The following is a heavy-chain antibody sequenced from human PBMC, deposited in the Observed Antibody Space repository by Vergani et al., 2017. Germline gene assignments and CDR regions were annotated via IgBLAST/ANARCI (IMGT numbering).Heavy chain of an antibody. CDR3: ARDQSGSLDY. Sequence: EVQMLETGGGLVQPGGSLRLSCAVSGFMFSGHGMSWVRQVPGKGLEWVSSISSSGGLTYYSGSVKGRFTVSRDNSRGTLYLQMNTLRAEDSAVYYCARDQSGSLDYWGQGARVTVSS. V-gene: IGHV3-23*01. CDR1: GFMFSGHG. J-gene: IGHJ4*02. D-gene: IGHD5-12*01. CDR2: ISSSGGLT.